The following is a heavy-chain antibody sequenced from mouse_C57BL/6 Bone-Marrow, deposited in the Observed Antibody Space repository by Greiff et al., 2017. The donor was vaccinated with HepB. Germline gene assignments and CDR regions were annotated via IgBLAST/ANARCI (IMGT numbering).Heavy chain of an antibody. D-gene: IGHD2-1*01. CDR3: ASLYGNYGAY. CDR2: IRNKANGYTT. Sequence: EVKLMESGGGLVQPGGSLSLSCAASGFTFTDYYMSWVRQPPGKALEWLGFIRNKANGYTTEYSASVKGRFTISRDNSQSILYLQMNALRAEDSATYYCASLYGNYGAYWGQGTLVTVSA. V-gene: IGHV7-3*01. J-gene: IGHJ3*01. CDR1: GFTFTDYY.